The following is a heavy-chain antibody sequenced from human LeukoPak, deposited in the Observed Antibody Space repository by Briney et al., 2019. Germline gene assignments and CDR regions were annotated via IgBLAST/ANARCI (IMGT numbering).Heavy chain of an antibody. CDR3: TRRTVRSSFDY. J-gene: IGHJ4*02. D-gene: IGHD3-3*01. CDR1: GFTFSSYA. CDR2: ISYDGRNK. V-gene: IGHV3-30*01. Sequence: PGGSLRLSCAASGFTFSSYAMSWVRQAPGKGLEWVAVISYDGRNKYYADSVKGRFTISRDNSKNTLYLQMNSLRVEDTAVYYCTRRTVRSSFDYWGQGTLVTVSS.